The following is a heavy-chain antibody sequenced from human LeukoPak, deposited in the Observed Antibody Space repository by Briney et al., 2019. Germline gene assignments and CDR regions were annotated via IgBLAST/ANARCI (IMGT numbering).Heavy chain of an antibody. CDR3: AKVWGFTVTTGLDY. CDR1: GFTFSSYA. D-gene: IGHD4-17*01. J-gene: IGHJ4*02. V-gene: IGHV3-23*01. Sequence: GGSLRLSCAASGFTFSSYAMSWVRQAPGKGLEWVSTISGNGDYTYYADSVKGRFTISRDNSKNTLYLQMNSLRADDTAVYYCAKVWGFTVTTGLDYWGQGTLVTVSS. CDR2: ISGNGDYT.